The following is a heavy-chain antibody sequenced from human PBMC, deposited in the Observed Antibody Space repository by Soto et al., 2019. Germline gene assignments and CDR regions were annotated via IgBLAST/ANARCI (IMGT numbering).Heavy chain of an antibody. J-gene: IGHJ6*02. CDR3: ARDRSSSYSYAMDL. CDR2: IWHDGTRK. CDR1: DFAFRLHG. V-gene: IGHV3-33*01. D-gene: IGHD3-10*01. Sequence: QVHLVESGGGVVQPGGSLTLSCSVSDFAFRLHGIHWVRHTPGKGLEWVAMIWHDGTRKYFRDSVRGRFTISRDSAKNKVYLQINNLRGDDSALYFCARDRSSSYSYAMDLWGQGTTVTVSS.